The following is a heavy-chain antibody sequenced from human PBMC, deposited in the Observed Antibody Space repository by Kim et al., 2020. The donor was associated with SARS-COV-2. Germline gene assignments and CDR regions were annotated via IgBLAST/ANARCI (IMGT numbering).Heavy chain of an antibody. J-gene: IGHJ4*02. CDR1: GGTFSSYA. V-gene: IGHV1-69*13. Sequence: SVKVSCKASGGTFSSYAISWVRQAPGQGLEWMGGIIPIFGTANYAQKFQGRVTITADESTSTAYMELSSLRSEDTAVYYCARAYSYGLGLSTYFDYWGQGTLVTVSS. D-gene: IGHD5-18*01. CDR2: IIPIFGTA. CDR3: ARAYSYGLGLSTYFDY.